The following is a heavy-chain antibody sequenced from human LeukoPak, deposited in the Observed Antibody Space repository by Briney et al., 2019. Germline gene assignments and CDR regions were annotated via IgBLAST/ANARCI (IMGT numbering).Heavy chain of an antibody. CDR1: GGSISSYY. V-gene: IGHV4-59*01. J-gene: IGHJ4*02. CDR2: IYYSGGT. D-gene: IGHD6-19*01. CDR3: ARGRGQWLPEFDY. Sequence: SETLSLTCTVYGGSISSYYWSWIRQPPGKGLEWIGYIYYSGGTNYNPSLKSRVTISVDTSKNQFSLKVSSVTAADTAVYYCARGRGQWLPEFDYWGQGTLVTVSS.